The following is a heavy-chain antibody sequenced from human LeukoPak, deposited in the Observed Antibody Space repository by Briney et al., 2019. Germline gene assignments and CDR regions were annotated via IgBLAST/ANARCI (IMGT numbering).Heavy chain of an antibody. CDR3: ARFGSSTWYKGAFDI. J-gene: IGHJ3*02. CDR1: GGSFSGYY. V-gene: IGHV4-34*12. D-gene: IGHD1-1*01. CDR2: IVHSGNT. Sequence: SETLSLTCAVYGGSFSGYYWSWIRQPPGKGLEWIGEIVHSGNTKYNPSLKSRVTISVDTSKNQFPLNLTSVTAADTAVYYCARFGSSTWYKGAFDIWGQGTMVTVAS.